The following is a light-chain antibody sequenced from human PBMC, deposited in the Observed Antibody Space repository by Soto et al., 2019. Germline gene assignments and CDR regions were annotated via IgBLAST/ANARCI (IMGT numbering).Light chain of an antibody. V-gene: IGLV2-14*01. J-gene: IGLJ1*01. CDR3: SSYTSSSTLVYV. CDR1: SSDVGGYNY. Sequence: LAQPASLSWSPGQSITISCTVTSSDVGGYNYVSWYQQHPGKAPKLMIYEVSNRPSGVSNRFSGSKSGNTASLTISGLQAEDEADYYCSSYTSSSTLVYVFGTGTKVTVL. CDR2: EVS.